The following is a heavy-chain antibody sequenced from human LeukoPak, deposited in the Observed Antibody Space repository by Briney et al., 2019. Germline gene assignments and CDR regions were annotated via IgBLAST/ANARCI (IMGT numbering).Heavy chain of an antibody. CDR2: VSTTSSYI. Sequence: GGSLRLSCAASGFTFSSYSMNWVRQAPGKGLEWVSSVSTTSSYIYYADSVKGRFTISRDNAKSSLYLQMNSLRAEDTAVYYCAKDEGFMGAVYAFNIWGQGTMVTVSS. D-gene: IGHD1-26*01. CDR1: GFTFSSYS. J-gene: IGHJ3*02. CDR3: AKDEGFMGAVYAFNI. V-gene: IGHV3-21*01.